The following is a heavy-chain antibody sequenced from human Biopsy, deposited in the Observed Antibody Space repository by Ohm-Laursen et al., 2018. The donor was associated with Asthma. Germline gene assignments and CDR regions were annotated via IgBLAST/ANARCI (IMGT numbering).Heavy chain of an antibody. D-gene: IGHD2-15*01. J-gene: IGHJ6*02. CDR3: ARALKTPYCSGGSCHDTKYYYYGMDV. CDR2: IYSGGST. Sequence: GSLRLSCTASGFTVSSNYMSWVRQAPGKGLEWVSVIYSGGSTYYADSVKGRFTISRDNSKNTLYLQMNSLRAEDTAVYYCARALKTPYCSGGSCHDTKYYYYGMDVWGQGTTVTVSS. V-gene: IGHV3-53*01. CDR1: GFTVSSNY.